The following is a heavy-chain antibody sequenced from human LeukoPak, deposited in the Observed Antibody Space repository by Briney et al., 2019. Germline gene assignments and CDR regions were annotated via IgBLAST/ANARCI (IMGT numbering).Heavy chain of an antibody. Sequence: ASVKVSCKASGYTLTSYYMHWVRQAPGQGLEWMGIINPTGGSTSYAQKLQGRVTMTRDTSTSTVYMELSSLRSEDTAVYYCARGRWLRDLDYWGQGTLVTVSS. J-gene: IGHJ4*02. CDR2: INPTGGST. CDR1: GYTLTSYY. CDR3: ARGRWLRDLDY. V-gene: IGHV1-46*01. D-gene: IGHD5-24*01.